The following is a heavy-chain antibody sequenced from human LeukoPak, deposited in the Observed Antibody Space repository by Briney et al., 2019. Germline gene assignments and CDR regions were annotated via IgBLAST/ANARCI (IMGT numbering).Heavy chain of an antibody. J-gene: IGHJ4*02. Sequence: GRSLRLSCAASGFTFSSYGMHWVRQAPGKGLEWVAVISYDGSNKYYADSVKGRFTISRDNSKNTLYLQMNSLRAEDTAVYYCAKGLESLRRNMWGQGTLVTVSS. D-gene: IGHD2/OR15-2a*01. V-gene: IGHV3-30*18. CDR1: GFTFSSYG. CDR3: AKGLESLRRNM. CDR2: ISYDGSNK.